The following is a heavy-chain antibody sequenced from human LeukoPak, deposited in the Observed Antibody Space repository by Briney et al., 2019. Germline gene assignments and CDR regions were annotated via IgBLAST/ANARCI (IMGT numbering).Heavy chain of an antibody. Sequence: GGSLRLSCAASGFTFSSYWMHWVRQVPGKGLVWVSRINSDGSSTSYADSVKGGFTISRDNAKNTLYLQMNSLRAEDTAVYYCARPDGGGYSSGFYWGQGTLVTVSS. CDR1: GFTFSSYW. V-gene: IGHV3-74*01. J-gene: IGHJ1*01. D-gene: IGHD2-15*01. CDR2: INSDGSST. CDR3: ARPDGGGYSSGFY.